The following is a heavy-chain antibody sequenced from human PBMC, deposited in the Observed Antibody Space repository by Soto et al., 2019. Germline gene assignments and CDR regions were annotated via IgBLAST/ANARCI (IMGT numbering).Heavy chain of an antibody. CDR3: ARVKVTTESFDS. D-gene: IGHD4-17*01. CDR1: GASINTGGFY. CDR2: GSHTGSR. V-gene: IGHV4-31*03. J-gene: IGHJ4*02. Sequence: SETLSLTCSVSGASINTGGFYWSWVRQFPGKGLDWIGYGSHTGSRYLNPSLRSRITISLDTPNNQFSLRLTSVTAADTAVYYCARVKVTTESFDSWGQGSLVTVSS.